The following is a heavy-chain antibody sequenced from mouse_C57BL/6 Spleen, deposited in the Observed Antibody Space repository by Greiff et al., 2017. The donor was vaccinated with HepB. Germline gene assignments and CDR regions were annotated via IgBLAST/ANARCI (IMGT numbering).Heavy chain of an antibody. D-gene: IGHD2-4*01. Sequence: VQRVESGAELVKPGASVKISCKASGYAFSSYWMNWVKQRPGKGLEWIGQIYPGDGDTNYNGKFKGKATLTADKSSSTAYMQLSSLTSEDSAVYFCARSDYDYGDYWGQGTTLTVSS. J-gene: IGHJ2*01. CDR1: GYAFSSYW. CDR3: ARSDYDYGDY. CDR2: IYPGDGDT. V-gene: IGHV1-80*01.